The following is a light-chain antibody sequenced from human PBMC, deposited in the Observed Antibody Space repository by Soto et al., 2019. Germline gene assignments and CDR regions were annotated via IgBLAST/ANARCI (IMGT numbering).Light chain of an antibody. CDR1: SSNSGAGYD. CDR2: GNS. CDR3: QSYDSSLSGVV. J-gene: IGLJ2*01. Sequence: QSVLTQPPSVSGAPGQRVTISCTGSSSNSGAGYDVHWYQTLPGTAPKLLIYGNSNRPSGVPDRFSGSKSGTSASLAITGLQAEDEADYYCQSYDSSLSGVVFGGGTKLTVL. V-gene: IGLV1-40*01.